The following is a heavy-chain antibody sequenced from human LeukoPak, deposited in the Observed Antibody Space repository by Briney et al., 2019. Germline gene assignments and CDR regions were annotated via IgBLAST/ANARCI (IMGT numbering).Heavy chain of an antibody. CDR1: GFTFSSYW. CDR3: ARGRYCSSTSCYWIDY. V-gene: IGHV3-74*01. CDR2: INGDGSST. J-gene: IGHJ4*02. D-gene: IGHD2-2*01. Sequence: PGGSLRLSCAASGFTFSSYWMHWVRQAPGKGLVWVARINGDGSSTSYADSVEGRFTIPRDNAKNTLYLQMNSLRAEDTAVYYCARGRYCSSTSCYWIDYWGQGTLVTVSS.